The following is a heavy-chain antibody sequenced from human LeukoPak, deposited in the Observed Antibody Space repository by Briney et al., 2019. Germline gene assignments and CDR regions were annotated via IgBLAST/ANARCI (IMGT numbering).Heavy chain of an antibody. CDR3: ARELYDFWSGYCFDY. V-gene: IGHV1-46*01. CDR2: INPSGGST. Sequence: GASVKVSCKASGYTFTSYYMHWVRQAPGQGLEWMGIINPSGGSTSYAQKFQGRVTMTRDTSTSTVNMELSSLRSEDTAVYYCARELYDFWSGYCFDYWGQGTLVTVSS. D-gene: IGHD3-3*01. J-gene: IGHJ4*02. CDR1: GYTFTSYY.